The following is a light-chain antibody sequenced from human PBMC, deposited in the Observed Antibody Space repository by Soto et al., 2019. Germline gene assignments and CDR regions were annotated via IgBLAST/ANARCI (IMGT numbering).Light chain of an antibody. CDR3: QQYNNWTPLT. Sequence: EIVMTQAPATLSVSPGERATLSCRASQSVSSNVAWYQQKPGQAPRLLIYGASTRATGIPARFSGSGSGTEFTLTISSLQSEDFAVYYCQQYNNWTPLTFGGGTKVEI. CDR1: QSVSSN. V-gene: IGKV3-15*01. J-gene: IGKJ4*01. CDR2: GAS.